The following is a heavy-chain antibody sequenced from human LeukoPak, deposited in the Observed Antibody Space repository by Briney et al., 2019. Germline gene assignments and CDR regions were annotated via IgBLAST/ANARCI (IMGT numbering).Heavy chain of an antibody. CDR1: GFTLSSYE. CDR3: ARSKWFDP. J-gene: IGHJ5*02. CDR2: IHSSDSTI. Sequence: GGSLRLSCAASGFTLSSYEMNWVRQAPGKGPEWVSYIHSSDSTIYYADSVKGRFTISRVNAKNSLYLQMNSLRAEDTAVYYCARSKWFDPWGQGTLVTVSS. V-gene: IGHV3-48*03.